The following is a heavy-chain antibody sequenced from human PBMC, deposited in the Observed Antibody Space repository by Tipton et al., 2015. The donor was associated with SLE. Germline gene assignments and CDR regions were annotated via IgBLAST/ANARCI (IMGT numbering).Heavy chain of an antibody. CDR2: ISSSGSII. J-gene: IGHJ4*02. CDR1: GFTFSSYE. Sequence: GSLRLSCAASGFTFSSYEMNWVRQAPGKGLEWVSYISSSGSIIYYADSVKGRFTISRDNAKNSLYLQMNSLRAEDTAVYYCARGYSSGWSYYWGQGTLVTVSS. CDR3: ARGYSSGWSYY. D-gene: IGHD6-19*01. V-gene: IGHV3-48*03.